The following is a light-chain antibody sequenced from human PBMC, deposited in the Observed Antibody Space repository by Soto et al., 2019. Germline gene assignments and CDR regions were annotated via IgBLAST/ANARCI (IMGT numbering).Light chain of an antibody. Sequence: QSVLTQPPSASGTPGQRVTISCSGSRSNIVSNTVNCYQHLPGAAPKLLMYAYSQRPSGIPDRFSGSKSGASASLAISGLQSEDEADYYCAAWDDSLNAYVFGTGTKLTVL. V-gene: IGLV1-44*01. CDR1: RSNIVSNT. CDR2: AYS. CDR3: AAWDDSLNAYV. J-gene: IGLJ1*01.